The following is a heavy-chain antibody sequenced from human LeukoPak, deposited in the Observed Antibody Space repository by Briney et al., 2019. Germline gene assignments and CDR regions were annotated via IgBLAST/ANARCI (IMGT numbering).Heavy chain of an antibody. D-gene: IGHD3-10*01. CDR1: GFPVSSNY. Sequence: GESLKIPCAASGFPVSSNYMSWVRQAPGKGLEWVSVIYSGGSTYYAASVKGRFTISRDNSKNTLYLQMNTLRAEDTAVYYCARLSYYYASGSYSSVDVWSQGTTVTVSS. CDR3: ARLSYYYASGSYSSVDV. J-gene: IGHJ6*02. CDR2: IYSGGST. V-gene: IGHV3-53*01.